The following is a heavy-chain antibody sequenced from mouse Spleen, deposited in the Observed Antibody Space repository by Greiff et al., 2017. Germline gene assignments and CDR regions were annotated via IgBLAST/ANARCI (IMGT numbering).Heavy chain of an antibody. CDR1: GYAFSSYW. CDR3: ARELPHYYAMDY. J-gene: IGHJ4*01. V-gene: IGHV1-80*01. CDR2: IYPGDGDT. D-gene: IGHD2-12*01. Sequence: QVQLQQSGAELVKPGASVKISCKASGYAFSSYWMNWVKQRPGKGLEWIGQIYPGDGDTNYNGKFKGKATLTADKSSSTAYMQLSSLTSEDSAVYYCARELPHYYAMDYWGQGTSVTVSS.